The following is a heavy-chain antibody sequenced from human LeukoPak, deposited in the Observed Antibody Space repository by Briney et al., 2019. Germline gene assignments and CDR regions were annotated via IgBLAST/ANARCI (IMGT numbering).Heavy chain of an antibody. J-gene: IGHJ4*02. D-gene: IGHD6-19*01. CDR3: ATHRVAGSYYFDY. V-gene: IGHV1-69*04. CDR1: GGTFSSYA. CDR2: INPILPIP. Sequence: SVKVSCKASGGTFSSYAISWVRQAPGQGLEWMERINPILPIPNYAQRFQGRVTFTADKTTSTAYMELSSLRSEDTAVYYCATHRVAGSYYFDYWGQGTLVTVSS.